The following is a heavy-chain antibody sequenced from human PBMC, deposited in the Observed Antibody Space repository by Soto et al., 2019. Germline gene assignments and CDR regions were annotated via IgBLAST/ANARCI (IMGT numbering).Heavy chain of an antibody. Sequence: EVQLLESGGGLVQPGGSLRLSCAASGFTFSSYAMSWVRQAPGKGLEWVSAISGSGGSTYYADSVKGRFTISRDNSKNTLYLQMNSPRAEDTAVYYCAKGRYYYDKMDVWGQGTTVTVAS. V-gene: IGHV3-23*01. CDR3: AKGRYYYDKMDV. CDR1: GFTFSSYA. D-gene: IGHD3-22*01. J-gene: IGHJ6*02. CDR2: ISGSGGST.